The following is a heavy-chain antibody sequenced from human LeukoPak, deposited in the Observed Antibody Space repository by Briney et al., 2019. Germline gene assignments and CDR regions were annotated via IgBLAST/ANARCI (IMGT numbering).Heavy chain of an antibody. Sequence: PGGSLRLSCAASGFTFDAYAMHWVRQAPGKGLEWVSGISWNSGSIGYADSVKGRFTISRDNAKNSLYLQMNSLRAEDMALYYCAKDNGRYYYYYMDVWGKGTTVTVSS. V-gene: IGHV3-9*03. J-gene: IGHJ6*03. CDR3: AKDNGRYYYYYMDV. CDR2: ISWNSGSI. CDR1: GFTFDAYA.